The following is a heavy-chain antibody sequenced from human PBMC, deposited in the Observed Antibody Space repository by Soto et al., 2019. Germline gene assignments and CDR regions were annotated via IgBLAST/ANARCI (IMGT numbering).Heavy chain of an antibody. Sequence: GGSLRLSCAASGFTFSSYGMHWVRQAPGKGLEWVAVISYDGSNKYYADSVKGRFTISRDNSKNTLYLQMNSLRAEDTAVYYCAKEGVVVPAALYYYYYYGMDVWGQGTTVTVSS. CDR3: AKEGVVVPAALYYYYYYGMDV. D-gene: IGHD2-2*01. V-gene: IGHV3-30*18. J-gene: IGHJ6*02. CDR1: GFTFSSYG. CDR2: ISYDGSNK.